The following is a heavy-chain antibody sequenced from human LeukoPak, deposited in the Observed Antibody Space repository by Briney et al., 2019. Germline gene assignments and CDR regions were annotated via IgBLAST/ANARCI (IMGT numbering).Heavy chain of an antibody. Sequence: ASVKVSCKTSGYVFTGYYMHWMRQAPGQGLEWMGWINPNSGGTNYAQKFQGRVTMTRDTSIRTAYMELSSLGSDDTAVYYCVRDYYYDSSGYYRNDAFDIWGQGTMVTVSS. D-gene: IGHD3-22*01. CDR3: VRDYYYDSSGYYRNDAFDI. CDR1: GYVFTGYY. CDR2: INPNSGGT. V-gene: IGHV1-2*02. J-gene: IGHJ3*02.